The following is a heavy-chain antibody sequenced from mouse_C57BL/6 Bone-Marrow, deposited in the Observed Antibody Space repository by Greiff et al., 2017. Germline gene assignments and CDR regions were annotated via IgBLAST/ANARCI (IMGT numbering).Heavy chain of an antibody. J-gene: IGHJ3*01. CDR1: GFSLTSYG. Sequence: VKLQESGPGLVQPSQSLSITCTVSGFSLTSYGVHWVRQPPGKGLEWLGVIWSGGSTDCNAAFIFRLSISKDNSKSQVFFKMNSLQADDTAIYYCAKSSLYGRFAYWGQGTLVTVSA. CDR2: IWSGGST. CDR3: AKSSLYGRFAY. D-gene: IGHD1-1*01. V-gene: IGHV2-4*01.